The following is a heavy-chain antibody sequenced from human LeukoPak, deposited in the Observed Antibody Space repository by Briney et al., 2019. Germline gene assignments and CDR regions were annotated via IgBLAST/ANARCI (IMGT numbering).Heavy chain of an antibody. V-gene: IGHV3-30*04. CDR3: ARGKLTQIDY. Sequence: PGRSLRLSCAASGFSFSSYAMHWVRQAPGKGLEWVTVVSYDGYNKYYAGSVKGRFTLSRDNSKNTLYLQMNSLRAEDTAVYYCARGKLTQIDYWGQGTLVTVSS. J-gene: IGHJ4*02. CDR1: GFSFSSYA. D-gene: IGHD4/OR15-4a*01. CDR2: VSYDGYNK.